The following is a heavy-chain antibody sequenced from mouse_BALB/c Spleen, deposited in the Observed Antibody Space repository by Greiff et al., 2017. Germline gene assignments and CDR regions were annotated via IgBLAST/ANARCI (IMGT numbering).Heavy chain of an antibody. CDR3: ARLDY. CDR1: GFAFSSYD. J-gene: IGHJ4*01. V-gene: IGHV5-12-1*01. Sequence: VQLKESGGGLVKPGGSLKLSCAASGFAFSSYDMSWVRQTPEKRLEWVAYISSGGGSTYYPDTVKGRFTISRDNAKNTLYLQMSSLKSEDTAMYYCARLDYWGQGTSVTVSS. CDR2: ISSGGGST.